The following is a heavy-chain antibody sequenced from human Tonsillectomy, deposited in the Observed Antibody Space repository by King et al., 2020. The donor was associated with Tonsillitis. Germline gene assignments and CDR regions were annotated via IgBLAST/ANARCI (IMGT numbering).Heavy chain of an antibody. J-gene: IGHJ4*02. CDR2: IYYSGST. Sequence: VQLQESGAGLVKPSQTLSLTCAVSGGSISSGGYLWNWIRQPPGKGLEWIGYIYYSGSTYYNPSLKSRLTISVDTSKNQFSLKLSSVTAADTAVYYCAKTPPGWDTDMEVWGQGTLVIVSS. CDR1: GGSISSGGYL. D-gene: IGHD5-18*01. V-gene: IGHV4-30-4*07. CDR3: AKTPPGWDTDMEV.